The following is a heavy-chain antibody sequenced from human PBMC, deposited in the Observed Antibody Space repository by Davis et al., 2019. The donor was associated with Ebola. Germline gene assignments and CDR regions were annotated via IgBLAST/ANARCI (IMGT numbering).Heavy chain of an antibody. CDR1: GYTFTSYY. CDR3: ARDYSSGWYYYYGMDV. D-gene: IGHD6-19*01. Sequence: AASVKVSCKASGYTFTSYYMHWVRQAPGQGLEWMGIINPSGGSTSYAQKLQGRVTMTTDTSTSTAYMELRSLRSDDTAVYYCARDYSSGWYYYYGMDVWGQGTTVTVSS. J-gene: IGHJ6*02. CDR2: INPSGGST. V-gene: IGHV1-46*01.